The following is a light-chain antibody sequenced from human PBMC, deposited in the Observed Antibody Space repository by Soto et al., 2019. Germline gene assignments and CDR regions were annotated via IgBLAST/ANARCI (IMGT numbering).Light chain of an antibody. CDR3: QQRSNWPPIT. V-gene: IGKV3-11*01. CDR1: QSVNSY. J-gene: IGKJ5*01. Sequence: EIVLPHSPATLSLSPLERATLSCRASQSVNSYLVWYQQTPCQPPRLLIYDASNRATGIPARFSGSGSGTDFTLTTSSLEPEEFAVYDCQQRSNWPPITSGQGTRLEIK. CDR2: DAS.